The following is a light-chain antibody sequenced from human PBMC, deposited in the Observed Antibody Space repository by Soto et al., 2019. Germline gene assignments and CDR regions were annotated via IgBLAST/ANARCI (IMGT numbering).Light chain of an antibody. Sequence: DSQMTQSPYSLSASVGDRVTITCRASQSNSSYLNWYQQKPGKAPKLLIYAASSLQSGVPSRFRGSGSRTDFTLTISRLQPDDLATSYCQRSYSTPFGEGTRLEI. V-gene: IGKV1-39*01. CDR2: AAS. J-gene: IGKJ5*01. CDR1: QSNSSY. CDR3: QRSYSTP.